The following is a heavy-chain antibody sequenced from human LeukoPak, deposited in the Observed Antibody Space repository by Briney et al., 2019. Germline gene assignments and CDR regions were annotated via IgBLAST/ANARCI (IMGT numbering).Heavy chain of an antibody. CDR2: ISGSGNST. CDR3: AKVLVLVSANRYYFDY. V-gene: IGHV3-23*01. Sequence: RPGGSLRLPCAASGLTFRGSAMSWVRQAPGKGLEWVSLISGSGNSTYYADSVKGRFTISRDNSKNTLYLQMNSLRAEDTAVYYCAKVLVLVSANRYYFDYWGQGTLVTVSS. D-gene: IGHD2-15*01. CDR1: GLTFRGSA. J-gene: IGHJ4*02.